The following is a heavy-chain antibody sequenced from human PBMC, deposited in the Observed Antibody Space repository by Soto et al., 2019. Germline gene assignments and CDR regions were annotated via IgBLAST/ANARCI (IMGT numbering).Heavy chain of an antibody. CDR3: ARGGNWFVP. CDR2: IDQGGGEM. D-gene: IGHD3-10*01. J-gene: IGHJ5*02. Sequence: EVQLVESGGGLVQPGGSLRLSCAASGFSFSTYWMAWVRQAPGKGLEWVANIDQGGGEMYYVDSVRGRFTISRDNAKNSLYLDTNSLSGEDTAIYYCARGGNWFVPWGQGTLVAVSS. V-gene: IGHV3-7*05. CDR1: GFSFSTYW.